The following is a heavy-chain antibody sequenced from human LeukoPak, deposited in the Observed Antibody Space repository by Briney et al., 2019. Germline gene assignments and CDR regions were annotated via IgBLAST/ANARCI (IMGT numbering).Heavy chain of an antibody. CDR3: ARGGEWLQLEYYFDY. CDR1: GYTFTSYD. Sequence: GASVKVSCKASGYTFTSYDINWVRQAPGQGLEWMGRIIPIFGTANYAQKFQGRVTITTDESTSTAYMELSSLRSEDTAVYYCARGGEWLQLEYYFDYWGQGTLVTVSP. V-gene: IGHV1-69*05. J-gene: IGHJ4*02. D-gene: IGHD5-24*01. CDR2: IIPIFGTA.